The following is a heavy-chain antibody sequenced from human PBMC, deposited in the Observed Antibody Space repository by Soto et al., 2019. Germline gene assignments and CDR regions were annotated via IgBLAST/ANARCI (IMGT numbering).Heavy chain of an antibody. J-gene: IGHJ6*02. Sequence: GGSLRLSCAASGFTFSSYWMPWVRQAPGKGLVWVSRINSDGSSTSYADSVKGRFTISRDNAKNTLYLQMNSLRAEDAAVYYCARGLVVPAAIGTYYYYGMDVWGQGTTVTVSS. CDR2: INSDGSST. CDR3: ARGLVVPAAIGTYYYYGMDV. D-gene: IGHD2-2*02. CDR1: GFTFSSYW. V-gene: IGHV3-74*01.